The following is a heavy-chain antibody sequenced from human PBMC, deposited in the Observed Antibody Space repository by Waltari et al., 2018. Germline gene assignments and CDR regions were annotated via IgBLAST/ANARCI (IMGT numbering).Heavy chain of an antibody. D-gene: IGHD3-10*01. CDR2: VMHDGSNI. CDR1: GFSFSNYA. V-gene: IGHV3-30*09. CDR3: ARGTGSGSFLVDH. Sequence: QVQLVASGGGVVQPGTSLRLSCAASGFSFSNYAMHWVRQTPGKGLEWVTLVMHDGSNIHYAESVGGRFAISRDNSRDTVYLQMNSLTTDDSAIYYWARGTGSGSFLVDHWGQGTLVTVST. J-gene: IGHJ4*02.